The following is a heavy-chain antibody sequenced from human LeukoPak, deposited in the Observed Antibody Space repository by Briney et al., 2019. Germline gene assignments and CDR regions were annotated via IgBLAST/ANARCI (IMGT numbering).Heavy chain of an antibody. J-gene: IGHJ4*02. CDR1: GFTSSSYE. V-gene: IGHV3-48*02. Sequence: GGSLRLSCAASGFTSSSYEMNWVRQAPGKGLEWVSYISSSSNTIYYADSVKGRFTISRDNAKNSVYLQMSSLRDEDTAVYYCARDRGYFSYWGQGTLVTVSS. CDR3: ARDRGYFSY. CDR2: ISSSSNTI. D-gene: IGHD2-15*01.